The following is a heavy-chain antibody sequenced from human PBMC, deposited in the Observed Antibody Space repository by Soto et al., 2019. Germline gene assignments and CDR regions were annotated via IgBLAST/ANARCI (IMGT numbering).Heavy chain of an antibody. CDR3: ARARGVVVAATPLVRDWFGP. J-gene: IGHJ5*02. CDR1: GYTFTSYA. D-gene: IGHD2-15*01. CDR2: INAGNGNT. V-gene: IGHV1-3*01. Sequence: ASVKVSCKASGYTFTSYAMHWVRQAPGQRLEWMGWINAGNGNTKYSQKFQGRVTITRDTSASTAYMELSSLRSEDTAVYYCARARGVVVAATPLVRDWFGPWGQGTLVTVSS.